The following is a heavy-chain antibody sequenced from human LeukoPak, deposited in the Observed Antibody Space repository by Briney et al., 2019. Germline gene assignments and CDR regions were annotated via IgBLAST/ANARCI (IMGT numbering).Heavy chain of an antibody. Sequence: SVKASCKASGGTFSSYAISWVRQAPGQGLEWMGRIIPILGIANYAQKFQGRVTITADKSTSTAYMELSSLRSEDTAVYYCARDQVPSIAARPWNNWFDPWGQGTLVTVSS. CDR2: IIPILGIA. D-gene: IGHD6-6*01. V-gene: IGHV1-69*04. CDR1: GGTFSSYA. J-gene: IGHJ5*02. CDR3: ARDQVPSIAARPWNNWFDP.